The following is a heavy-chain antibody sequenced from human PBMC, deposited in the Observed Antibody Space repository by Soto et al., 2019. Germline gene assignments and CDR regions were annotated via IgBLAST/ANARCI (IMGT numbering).Heavy chain of an antibody. J-gene: IGHJ4*02. CDR3: AKDRFYYDSSGPHDY. CDR1: GFTFSSYG. D-gene: IGHD3-22*01. Sequence: GGSLRLSCAASGFTFSSYGMHWVRQAPGKGLEWVAVISYDGSNKYYADSVKGRFTISRDNSKNTLYLQMNSLRAEDTAVYYCAKDRFYYDSSGPHDYWGQGILVTVSS. V-gene: IGHV3-30*18. CDR2: ISYDGSNK.